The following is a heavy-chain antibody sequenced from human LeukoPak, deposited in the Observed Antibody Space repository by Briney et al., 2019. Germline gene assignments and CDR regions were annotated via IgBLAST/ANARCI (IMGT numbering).Heavy chain of an antibody. CDR3: ASFHSSGWSRLDAFDI. Sequence: SETLSLTCTVSGGSISSSSYYWGWIRQPPGKGLEWIGSIYYSGSTYYNPSLKSRVTISVDTSKNQFSLKLSSVTAADTAVYYCASFHSSGWSRLDAFDIWGQGTMVTVSS. CDR2: IYYSGST. J-gene: IGHJ3*02. D-gene: IGHD6-19*01. CDR1: GGSISSSSYY. V-gene: IGHV4-39*07.